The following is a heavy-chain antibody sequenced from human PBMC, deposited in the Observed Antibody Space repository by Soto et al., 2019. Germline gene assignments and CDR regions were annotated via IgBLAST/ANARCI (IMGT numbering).Heavy chain of an antibody. CDR3: AHRPRGFTYFFDY. CDR1: GFSLSTRGVG. V-gene: IGHV2-5*02. J-gene: IGHJ4*02. CDR2: LYWDDDE. Sequence: QITLNESGPTLVKPTQTLTLTCTFSGFSLSTRGVGVGWIRQPPGKALEWLALLYWDDDERYSPSLMSMLTITKDTSKYQVFLTMTNVDPVDTATYYCAHRPRGFTYFFDYWGQGTLVTVSS.